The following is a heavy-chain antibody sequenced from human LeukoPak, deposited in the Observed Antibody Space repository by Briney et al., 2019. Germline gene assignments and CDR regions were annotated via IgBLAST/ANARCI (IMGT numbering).Heavy chain of an antibody. J-gene: IGHJ4*02. V-gene: IGHV3-48*04. D-gene: IGHD3-10*01. Sequence: GGSLRLSCASFGFTFSTYAMNWVRQAPGKGLEWVSSISSSGTTIYYADSVKGRFTISRDNAKSSLYLQMNSLRAEDTAVYFCVRESVYGSRSYYSYWGQGTLVTVSS. CDR2: ISSSGTTI. CDR3: VRESVYGSRSYYSY. CDR1: GFTFSTYA.